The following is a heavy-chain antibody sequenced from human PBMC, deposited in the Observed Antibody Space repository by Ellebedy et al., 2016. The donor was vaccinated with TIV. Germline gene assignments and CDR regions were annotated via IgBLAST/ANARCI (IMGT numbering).Heavy chain of an antibody. CDR2: INIDGSIT. CDR1: GFTFSTYW. V-gene: IGHV3-74*01. Sequence: GESLKISCAASGFTFSTYWMHWVRQAPGKGLVWVSRINIDGSITTYADSVKGRFTISSDNAKNTLYLQMDSLRAEDTAVYYCAILDWRIYSDSSPARGYWGQGTLVTVSS. J-gene: IGHJ4*02. D-gene: IGHD6-6*01. CDR3: AILDWRIYSDSSPARGY.